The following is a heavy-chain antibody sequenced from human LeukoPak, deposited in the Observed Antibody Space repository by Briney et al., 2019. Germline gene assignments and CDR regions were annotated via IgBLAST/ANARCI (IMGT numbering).Heavy chain of an antibody. CDR1: GFTFSSYG. CDR2: ISGSGGST. CDR3: AKETGIAAAGTVDY. Sequence: PGGSLRLSCAASGFTFSSYGMSWVRQAPGKGLEWVSAISGSGGSTYYADSVKGRLTIHRDNSKNSLYLQMNSLRAEDTAVYYCAKETGIAAAGTVDYWGQGTLVTVSS. J-gene: IGHJ4*02. D-gene: IGHD6-13*01. V-gene: IGHV3-23*01.